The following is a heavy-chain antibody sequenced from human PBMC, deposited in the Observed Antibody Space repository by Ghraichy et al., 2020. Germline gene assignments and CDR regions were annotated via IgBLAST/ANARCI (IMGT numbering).Heavy chain of an antibody. CDR2: ISSSSSSI. CDR3: AMYYDSSGYYRSGFDY. CDR1: GFTFSRYS. J-gene: IGHJ4*02. D-gene: IGHD3-22*01. Sequence: LSLTCAASGFTFSRYSLNWVRQAPGKGLEWVSYISSSSSSIYYADSVKGRFTISRDNAKNSLYLQMNSLRDEDTAVYYCAMYYDSSGYYRSGFDYWGQGTLVTVPS. V-gene: IGHV3-48*02.